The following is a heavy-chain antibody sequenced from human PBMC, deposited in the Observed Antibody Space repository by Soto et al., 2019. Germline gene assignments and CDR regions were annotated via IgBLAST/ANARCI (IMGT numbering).Heavy chain of an antibody. V-gene: IGHV3-53*01. CDR1: GLTVSHNY. Sequence: PXGSLRLSCVASGLTVSHNYMARVRQAPEMGLEWVSILYTEGTTYYADSVKGRFTISRDSSKNTLFLQMDSLRAEDTAVYYCVRPRPSGENYGMDVWGQGTTVTVS. CDR3: VRPRPSGENYGMDV. CDR2: LYTEGTT. D-gene: IGHD3-16*01. J-gene: IGHJ6*02.